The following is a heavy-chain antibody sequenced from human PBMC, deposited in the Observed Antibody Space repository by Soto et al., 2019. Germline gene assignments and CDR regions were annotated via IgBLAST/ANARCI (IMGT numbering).Heavy chain of an antibody. D-gene: IGHD2-2*01. V-gene: IGHV3-23*01. Sequence: GGSLRLSCAASGFTFSSYAMSWVRQAPGKGLEWVSAISGSGGSTYYADSVKGRFTISRDNSKNTLYLQMNSLRAEDTAVYYCAKPRYRHCSSTSCYLTFDYWGQGTLVTVSS. CDR2: ISGSGGST. CDR3: AKPRYRHCSSTSCYLTFDY. CDR1: GFTFSSYA. J-gene: IGHJ4*02.